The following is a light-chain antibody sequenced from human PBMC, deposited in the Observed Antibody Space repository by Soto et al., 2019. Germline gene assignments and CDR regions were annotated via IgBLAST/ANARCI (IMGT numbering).Light chain of an antibody. CDR3: CSYAGSSPWV. J-gene: IGLJ3*02. V-gene: IGLV2-23*01. CDR2: EGS. CDR1: SSDVGSYNL. Sequence: QSALTQPASVSGSPGQSITISCTGTSSDVGSYNLVSWYQQHPGKAPKLMIYEGSKRPSGVSNRFSGFKSGNTASLTISGLQAEDEADYYCCSYAGSSPWVVGGGTKLTVL.